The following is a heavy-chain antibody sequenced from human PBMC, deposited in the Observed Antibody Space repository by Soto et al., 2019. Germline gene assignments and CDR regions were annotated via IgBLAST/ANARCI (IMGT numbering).Heavy chain of an antibody. J-gene: IGHJ5*02. CDR2: IDPSDSYT. V-gene: IGHV5-10-1*01. CDR1: GYSFTSYW. CDR3: AYTVTVLHNCFDP. D-gene: IGHD4-4*01. Sequence: GESLKISCQGSGYSFTSYWISWVRQMPGKGLEWMGRIDPSDSYTNYSPSFQGHVTISTDKSISTAYLQWSSLKASDTAMYYCAYTVTVLHNCFDPWGKGTLVTVSS.